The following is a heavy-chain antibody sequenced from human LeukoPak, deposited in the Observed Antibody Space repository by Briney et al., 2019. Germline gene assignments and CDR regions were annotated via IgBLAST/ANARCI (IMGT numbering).Heavy chain of an antibody. CDR3: ARPLRGYSGYDYGI. CDR1: GFTFSSYG. CDR2: IRYDGSNK. V-gene: IGHV3-30*02. J-gene: IGHJ3*02. Sequence: GGSLRLSCAASGFTFSSYGMHWVRQAPGKGLEWVAFIRYDGSNKYYADSVKGRFTISRDNSKNTLYLHVNSLRPEDTAVYYCARPLRGYSGYDYGIWGQGTMVTVSS. D-gene: IGHD5-12*01.